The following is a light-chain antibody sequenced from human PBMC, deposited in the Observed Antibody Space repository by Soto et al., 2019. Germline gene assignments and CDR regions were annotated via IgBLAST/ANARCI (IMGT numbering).Light chain of an antibody. CDR2: AAS. CDR1: HNIYNY. Sequence: DIQMTQSPSSLSASVGDRVTITCRASHNIYNYLNWYQQKPGKAPKLLIYAASSLQSGVPSRFSGSASGTDFTLTISSLQPEDFATYYCQQSYSSLPYTFGQGTKVDIK. CDR3: QQSYSSLPYT. J-gene: IGKJ2*01. V-gene: IGKV1-39*01.